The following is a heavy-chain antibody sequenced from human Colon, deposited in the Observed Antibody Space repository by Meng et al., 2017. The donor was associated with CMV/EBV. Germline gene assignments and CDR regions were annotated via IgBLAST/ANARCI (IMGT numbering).Heavy chain of an antibody. J-gene: IGHJ4*02. D-gene: IGHD4-11*01. Sequence: GSGFTFRTAWMNWVSQAPGKGLEGVGRIKTKDEGDTTTYAEPVKGRFTMSRDDSQNTLYLQMDSLTSEDTGVYYCLTRPRDSDFHFWGQGTLVTVSS. CDR2: IKTKDEGDTT. CDR3: LTRPRDSDFHF. CDR1: GFTFRTAW. V-gene: IGHV3-15*06.